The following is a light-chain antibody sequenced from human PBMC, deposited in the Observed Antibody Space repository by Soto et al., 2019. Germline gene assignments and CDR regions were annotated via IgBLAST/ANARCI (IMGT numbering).Light chain of an antibody. V-gene: IGKV2-30*02. CDR1: QSLVHSDGIAY. Sequence: EVVVTQNRLDMAITLGQKTSISCRSNQSLVHSDGIAYFSWFQQRPGRSPRRLIYKVSNRDSGVPARFSGSGSGTDVALKISRVEAEDVGVYFSMQGTHRPISWGEGTRLEIK. CDR3: MQGTHRPIS. J-gene: IGKJ5*01. CDR2: KVS.